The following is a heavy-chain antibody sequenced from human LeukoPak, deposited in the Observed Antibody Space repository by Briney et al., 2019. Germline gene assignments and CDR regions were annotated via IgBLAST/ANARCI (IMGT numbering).Heavy chain of an antibody. CDR1: GDTFARSW. V-gene: IGHV3-7*01. Sequence: GGSLRLSCAASGDTFARSWMNWVRRAPGKGLEWLANINPDGSETYYVDSLKGRSTISRVNARNLLFLQMNSLRAEDTALYYCGVVYWGQGSPVTVSS. J-gene: IGHJ4*02. CDR3: GVVY. D-gene: IGHD2-21*01. CDR2: INPDGSET.